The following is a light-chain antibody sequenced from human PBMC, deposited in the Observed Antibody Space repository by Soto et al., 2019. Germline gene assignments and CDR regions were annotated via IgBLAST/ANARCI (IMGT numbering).Light chain of an antibody. CDR1: SSDVGGFNY. CDR2: DVT. J-gene: IGLJ1*01. Sequence: QSVLTQPASVSGSPGQSITISCTGTSSDVGGFNYVSWYQQHPGKAPKLMIYDVTNRPSGVSYRFSGSKSGNTASLTISWLPAEDEGDYYCNSYKSRSNYFFGTGTKVTVL. CDR3: NSYKSRSNYF. V-gene: IGLV2-14*03.